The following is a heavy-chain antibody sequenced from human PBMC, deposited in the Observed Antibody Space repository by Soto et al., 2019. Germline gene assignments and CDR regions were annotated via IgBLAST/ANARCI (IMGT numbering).Heavy chain of an antibody. CDR1: GFTFSSYA. CDR3: AKGSFDWLLCQYYFDY. J-gene: IGHJ4*02. V-gene: IGHV3-23*01. D-gene: IGHD3-9*01. CDR2: ISGSGGST. Sequence: PGGSLRPSCAASGFTFSSYAMSWVRQAPGKGLEWVSAISGSGGSTYYADSVKGRFTISRDNSKNTLYLQMNSLRAEDTAVYYCAKGSFDWLLCQYYFDYWGQGTLVTVSS.